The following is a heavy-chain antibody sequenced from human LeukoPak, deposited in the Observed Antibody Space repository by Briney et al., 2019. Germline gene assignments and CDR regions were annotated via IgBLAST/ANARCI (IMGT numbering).Heavy chain of an antibody. D-gene: IGHD3-22*01. Sequence: GGSLRLSCAASGFTFGSYAMNWVRQAPGKGLEWVSTISGSGGSTYYADSVKGRFTISRDNSKNTLYLQMNSLRAEDTAVYYCAREVVVITPGFDYWGQGTLVTVSS. CDR1: GFTFGSYA. CDR3: AREVVVITPGFDY. V-gene: IGHV3-23*01. CDR2: ISGSGGST. J-gene: IGHJ4*02.